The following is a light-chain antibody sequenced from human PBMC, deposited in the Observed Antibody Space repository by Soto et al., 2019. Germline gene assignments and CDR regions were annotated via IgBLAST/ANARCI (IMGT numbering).Light chain of an antibody. CDR2: DTS. J-gene: IGKJ1*01. CDR3: QHTLKWTPT. V-gene: IGKV3-20*01. CDR1: QSVRSSH. Sequence: EIVLTQPHGTLSLSPGERATLSCRTSQSVRSSHLAWYQQKSGQAPRLLIYDTSARAAGIPARFSGSGSATECTLTISSLKSEDGALYYCQHTLKWTPTFGQGTKVDIK.